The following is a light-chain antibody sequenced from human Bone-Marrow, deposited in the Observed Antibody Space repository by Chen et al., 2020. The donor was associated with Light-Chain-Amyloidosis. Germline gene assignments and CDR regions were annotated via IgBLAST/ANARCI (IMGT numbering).Light chain of an antibody. V-gene: IGLV3-21*02. CDR1: NIGSTS. J-gene: IGLJ3*02. CDR3: QVWDRSSDRPV. Sequence: SYVLTQPSSVSVAPGPTATNAGGGNNIGSTSVHWYQQTPGQAPLLVVYDDSDRPSGIPERLSGSNSGNTATLTISRVEAGDEADYYCQVWDRSSDRPVFGGGTKLTVL. CDR2: DDS.